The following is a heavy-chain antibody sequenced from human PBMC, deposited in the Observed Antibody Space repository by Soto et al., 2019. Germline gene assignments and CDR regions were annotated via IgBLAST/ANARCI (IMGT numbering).Heavy chain of an antibody. CDR3: ARFSDYGDYKLSFDP. D-gene: IGHD4-17*01. V-gene: IGHV3-21*01. CDR1: GFTFSSYS. CDR2: ISSSSSYI. Sequence: GGSLRLSCAASGFTFSSYSMNWVRQAPGKGLEWVPSISSSSSYIYYADSVKGRFTTSRDNAKNSLYLQMNSLRAEDTAVYYCARFSDYGDYKLSFDPWGQGTLVTVSS. J-gene: IGHJ5*02.